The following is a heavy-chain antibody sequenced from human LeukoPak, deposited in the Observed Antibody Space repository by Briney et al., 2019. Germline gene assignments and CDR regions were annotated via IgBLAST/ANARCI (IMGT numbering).Heavy chain of an antibody. CDR1: GGTFSSYA. J-gene: IGHJ4*02. CDR2: IIPIFGTA. CDR3: ARDPDPPYCSGGNCYSDY. D-gene: IGHD2-15*01. V-gene: IGHV1-69*13. Sequence: SVNVSCKASGGTFSSYAISWVRQAPGQGLEWMGGIIPIFGTANYAQKFQGRVTITADESTSTAYMELSSLRSEDTAVYYCARDPDPPYCSGGNCYSDYWGQGTLVTVSS.